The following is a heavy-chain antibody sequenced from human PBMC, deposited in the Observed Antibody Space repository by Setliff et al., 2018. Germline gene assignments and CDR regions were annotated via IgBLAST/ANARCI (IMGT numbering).Heavy chain of an antibody. J-gene: IGHJ4*02. V-gene: IGHV4-38-2*02. CDR3: AKHRSYFDY. CDR2: IYHSGST. CDR1: GYSISNDYF. Sequence: PSETLSLTCTVSGYSISNDYFWGWIRQPPGKGLEWIGSIYHSGSTSYYPSLKSRVTISVDTSKNQFSLNLSSVTAADTAVYYCAKHRSYFDYWGQGTLGTVST.